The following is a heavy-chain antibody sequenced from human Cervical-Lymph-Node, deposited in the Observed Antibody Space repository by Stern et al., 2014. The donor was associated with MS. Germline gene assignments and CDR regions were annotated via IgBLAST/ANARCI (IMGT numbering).Heavy chain of an antibody. CDR3: ATRGYSGYEAQMH. V-gene: IGHV1-18*01. D-gene: IGHD5-12*01. Sequence: QVQLVQSGVEVKKPGASVKVSCKASGYTFINYGISWVRQAPGQGLEWMGWISTFNGNTNYVQKFQGRVTMTTDTLTSTAHMELRSLRFDDTAIYYCATRGYSGYEAQMHWGQGTLVTVSS. CDR2: ISTFNGNT. CDR1: GYTFINYG. J-gene: IGHJ4*02.